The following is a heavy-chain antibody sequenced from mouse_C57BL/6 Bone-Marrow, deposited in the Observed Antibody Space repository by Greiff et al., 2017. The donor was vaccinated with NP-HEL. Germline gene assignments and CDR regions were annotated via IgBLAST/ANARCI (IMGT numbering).Heavy chain of an antibody. D-gene: IGHD2-1*01. CDR1: GFSLTSYG. CDR3: ATFYYGNYAWFAY. CDR2: IWGVGST. V-gene: IGHV2-6*01. J-gene: IGHJ3*01. Sequence: QVQLQQSGPGLVAPSQSLSITCTVSGFSLTSYGVDWVRQSPGKGLEWLGVIWGVGSTNYNSALKSRLSISKDNSKSQVFLKMNSLQTDDTAMYYCATFYYGNYAWFAYWGQGTLVTVSA.